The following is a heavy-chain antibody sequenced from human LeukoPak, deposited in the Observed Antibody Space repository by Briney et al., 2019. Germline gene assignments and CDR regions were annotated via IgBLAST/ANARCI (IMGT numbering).Heavy chain of an antibody. D-gene: IGHD5/OR15-5a*01. J-gene: IGHJ6*03. CDR2: IQYTGTT. Sequence: SETVSLTCTVCRGSLRSRSYNWLWLRQSPGTGLEWIGSIQYTGTTFYNLSLKSRVTIPVDTSKNQFSLKVSSVTAADTAVYYCARTGGSVYFYYYMDVWGKGTTVTVSS. CDR1: RGSLRSRSYN. V-gene: IGHV4-39*07. CDR3: ARTGGSVYFYYYMDV.